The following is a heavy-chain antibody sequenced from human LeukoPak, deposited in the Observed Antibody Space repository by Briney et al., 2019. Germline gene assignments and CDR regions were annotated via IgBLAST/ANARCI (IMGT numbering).Heavy chain of an antibody. D-gene: IGHD5-18*01. CDR3: ARQGDGGYSFGNFDS. V-gene: IGHV4-39*01. Sequence: SETLSLTCTVSGGSISSSSYYWGWIRQPPGNGLERIGSIYYSGSTYYNPSLKSRVTISVDTSKNQFSLKLSSVTAADTAVYYCARQGDGGYSFGNFDSWGQGTLVTVSS. J-gene: IGHJ4*02. CDR2: IYYSGST. CDR1: GGSISSSSYY.